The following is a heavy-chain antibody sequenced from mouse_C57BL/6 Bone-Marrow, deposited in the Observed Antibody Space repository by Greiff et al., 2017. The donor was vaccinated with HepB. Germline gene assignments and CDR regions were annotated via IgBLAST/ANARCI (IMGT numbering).Heavy chain of an antibody. CDR3: ARHEAPIYYDYDRAWFAY. D-gene: IGHD2-4*01. CDR1: GYTFTEYT. CDR2: FYPGSGSI. Sequence: QVQLQQSGAELVKPGASVKLSCKASGYTFTEYTIHWVKQRSGQGLEWIGWFYPGSGSIKYNEKFKDKATLTADKSSSTVYMELSRLTSEDSAVYCCARHEAPIYYDYDRAWFAYWGQGTLVTVSA. J-gene: IGHJ3*01. V-gene: IGHV1-62-2*01.